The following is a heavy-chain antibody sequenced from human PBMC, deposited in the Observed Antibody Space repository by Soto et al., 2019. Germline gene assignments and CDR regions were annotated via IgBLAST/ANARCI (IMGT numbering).Heavy chain of an antibody. J-gene: IGHJ4*02. D-gene: IGHD5-18*01. Sequence: QVQLVESGGGVVQPGRSLRLSCAASGFTFSSYGMHWVRQAPGKGLEWVAVIWYDGSNKYYADSVKGRFTISRDNSKNTLYLQMNSLRAEDTAVYYCARYRDSYARFDYWGQGTLVTVSS. V-gene: IGHV3-33*01. CDR1: GFTFSSYG. CDR2: IWYDGSNK. CDR3: ARYRDSYARFDY.